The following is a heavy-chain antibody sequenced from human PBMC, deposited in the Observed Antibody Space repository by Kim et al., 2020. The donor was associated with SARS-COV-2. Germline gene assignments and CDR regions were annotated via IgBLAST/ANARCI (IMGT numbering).Heavy chain of an antibody. J-gene: IGHJ4*02. Sequence: SVKGRFTISRDNAKISLYLQMNIRRAEDTAVYYCARYVLGQLWQNSFDYWGQGTLVTDFS. D-gene: IGHD5-18*01. CDR3: ARYVLGQLWQNSFDY. V-gene: IGHV3-11*04.